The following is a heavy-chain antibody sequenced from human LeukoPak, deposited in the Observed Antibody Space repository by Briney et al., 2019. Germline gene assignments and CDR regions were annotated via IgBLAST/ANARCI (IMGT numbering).Heavy chain of an antibody. CDR2: IWYDGSNK. J-gene: IGHJ4*02. V-gene: IGHV3-33*03. CDR1: GFTFSSYG. Sequence: GGSLRLSCAASGFTFSSYGMHWVRQAPGKGLEWVAVIWYDGSNKYYADSVKGRFTISRDKSKNTLYLQMNSLRAEDTAVYYCAKDGCGGDCYPYYFDYWGQGTLVTVSS. CDR3: AKDGCGGDCYPYYFDY. D-gene: IGHD2-21*02.